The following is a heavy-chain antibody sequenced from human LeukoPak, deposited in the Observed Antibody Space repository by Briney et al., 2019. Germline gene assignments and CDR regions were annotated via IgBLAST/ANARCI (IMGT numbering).Heavy chain of an antibody. J-gene: IGHJ4*02. D-gene: IGHD6-19*01. CDR2: IGDSGEIE. Sequence: GGSLTLSCEASGLILRGHAMSWVRQAPGKGLECVSGIGDSGEIERYADSVKGRFTISRDNFRNTVYLEMRSLRPEDTAVYYCAKGYSSGWTPFDYWGQGTQVTVSS. V-gene: IGHV3-23*01. CDR1: GLILRGHA. CDR3: AKGYSSGWTPFDY.